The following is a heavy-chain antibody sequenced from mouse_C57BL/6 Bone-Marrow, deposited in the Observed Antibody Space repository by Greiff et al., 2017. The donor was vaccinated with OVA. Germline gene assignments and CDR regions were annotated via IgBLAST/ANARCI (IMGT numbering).Heavy chain of an antibody. CDR1: GFNIKDDY. CDR3: TTTFTTVVAWYFDV. CDR2: IDPENGDT. Sequence: VQLKQSGAELVRPGASVKLSCTASGFNIKDDYMHWVKQRPEQGLEWIGWIDPENGDTEYASKFQGKATITADTSSNTAYLQLSSLTSEDTAVYYCTTTFTTVVAWYFDVWGTGTTVTVSS. J-gene: IGHJ1*03. D-gene: IGHD1-1*01. V-gene: IGHV14-4*01.